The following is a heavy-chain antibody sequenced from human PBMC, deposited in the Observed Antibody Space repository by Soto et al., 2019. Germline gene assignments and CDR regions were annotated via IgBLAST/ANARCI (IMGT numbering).Heavy chain of an antibody. CDR1: GGSISSYY. CDR2: IYTSGST. D-gene: IGHD1-26*01. V-gene: IGHV4-4*07. CDR3: ARDLYSGSYFPDVWFDP. Sequence: QVQLQESGPGLVKPSETLSLTCTVSGGSISSYYWSWIRQPAGKGLEWIGRIYTSGSTNYNPSLKSRVTMSVDTSKNQCSLKLSSVTAADTAVYYCARDLYSGSYFPDVWFDPWGQGTLVTVSS. J-gene: IGHJ5*02.